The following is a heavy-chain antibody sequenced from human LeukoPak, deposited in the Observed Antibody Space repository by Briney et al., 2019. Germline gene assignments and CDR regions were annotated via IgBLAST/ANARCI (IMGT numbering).Heavy chain of an antibody. CDR2: INHSGST. CDR1: GGSFSGYY. Sequence: PSETLSLTCAVYGGSFSGYYWSWIRQPPGKGLEWIGEINHSGSTNYNPSLKSRVTISVDTSKNQFSLKLSSVTAADTAVYYCARGKRAWRVGLAVAGRFDYWGQGTLVTVSS. J-gene: IGHJ4*02. CDR3: ARGKRAWRVGLAVAGRFDY. D-gene: IGHD6-19*01. V-gene: IGHV4-34*01.